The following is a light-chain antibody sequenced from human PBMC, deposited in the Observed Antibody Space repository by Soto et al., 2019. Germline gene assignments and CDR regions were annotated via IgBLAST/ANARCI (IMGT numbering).Light chain of an antibody. CDR3: QQYNNSPWT. J-gene: IGKJ1*01. CDR1: QSVSSN. Sequence: EIVMTQSPATLSVSPGERATLSCRASQSVSSNLAWYQQKPGQAPRILIYGASTRATGIPARFSGSGSGTEFTLTISSLESEDFAVYYCQQYNNSPWTFGHGPKVEIK. CDR2: GAS. V-gene: IGKV3-15*01.